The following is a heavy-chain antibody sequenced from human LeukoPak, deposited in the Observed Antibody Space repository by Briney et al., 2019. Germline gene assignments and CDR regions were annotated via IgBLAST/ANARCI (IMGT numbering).Heavy chain of an antibody. CDR3: ARDLIAARPGWFDP. CDR2: ISAYNGNT. J-gene: IGHJ5*02. CDR1: GYAFTTYG. V-gene: IGHV1-18*01. D-gene: IGHD6-6*01. Sequence: GASGRVSCRASGYAFTTYGINWGRQAPGQGLGWMGWISAYNGNTNYAQNLQGRFTLTPDTSASTAYMELRSLRSDDTAVHYCARDLIAARPGWFDPWGQGTLVIVS.